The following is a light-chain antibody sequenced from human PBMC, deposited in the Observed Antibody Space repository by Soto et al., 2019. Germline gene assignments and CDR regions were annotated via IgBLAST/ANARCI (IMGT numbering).Light chain of an antibody. V-gene: IGLV2-23*01. CDR2: EGS. J-gene: IGLJ2*01. CDR1: SSDVGSYNL. CDR3: CSYAGSSTDVV. Sequence: QSVLTQPASVSGSPGQSITISCTGNSSDVGSYNLVSWYQQHPGKAPKLMIYEGSKRPSGVSNRFSGSKSGNTASLTISGLQAEDEADYYCCSYAGSSTDVVFGGGTQLTVL.